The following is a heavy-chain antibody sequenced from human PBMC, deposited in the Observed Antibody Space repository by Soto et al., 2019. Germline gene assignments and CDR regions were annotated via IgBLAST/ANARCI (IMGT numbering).Heavy chain of an antibody. D-gene: IGHD6-13*01. V-gene: IGHV4-4*07. CDR2: IYTSGST. Sequence: SETLSLTCTVSGGSISGYYWIWVRQPAGKGLEWIGRIYTSGSTNYNPSLKSRVTMSVDTSKNRFSLKLSSVTAADTAVYYCARVAAGAAAQGGYYYGMDVWGQGTTVTVSS. CDR3: ARVAAGAAAQGGYYYGMDV. J-gene: IGHJ6*02. CDR1: GGSISGYY.